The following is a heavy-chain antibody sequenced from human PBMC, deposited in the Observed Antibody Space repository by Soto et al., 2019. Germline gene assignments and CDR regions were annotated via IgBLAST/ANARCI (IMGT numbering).Heavy chain of an antibody. V-gene: IGHV1-2*04. Sequence: ASVKVSCKASGYTFTGYYMHWVRQAPGQGLEWMGWINPNSGGTNYAQKFQGWVTMTRDTSISTAYMEMSRLRSDDTAVYYCARDRERVGAADAFDIWGRGTMVTVAS. J-gene: IGHJ3*02. CDR2: INPNSGGT. D-gene: IGHD1-26*01. CDR3: ARDRERVGAADAFDI. CDR1: GYTFTGYY.